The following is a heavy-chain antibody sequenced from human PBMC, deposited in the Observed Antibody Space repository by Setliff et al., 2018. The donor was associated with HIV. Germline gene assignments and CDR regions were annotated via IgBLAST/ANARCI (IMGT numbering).Heavy chain of an antibody. CDR2: IKSKTDGGTT. D-gene: IGHD2-2*01. Sequence: GGSLRLSCAASGFTFSNAWMSWVRQAPEKGLEWVGRIKSKTDGGTTDYAAPVKGRFTISRDDSKNTLYLQMNSLKTEDTAVYYCTTGLYCSSTSCYPILYYYYYYMDVWGKGTTVTVSS. CDR1: GFTFSNAW. J-gene: IGHJ6*03. V-gene: IGHV3-15*01. CDR3: TTGLYCSSTSCYPILYYYYYYMDV.